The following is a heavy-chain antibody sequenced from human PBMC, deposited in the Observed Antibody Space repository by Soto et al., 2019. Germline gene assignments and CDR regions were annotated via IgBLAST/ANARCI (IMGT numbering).Heavy chain of an antibody. CDR1: GGPFSGYY. CDR2: INHSGST. J-gene: IGHJ4*02. Sequence: SETLSLTCAVYGGPFSGYYWSWIRQPPGKGLEWIGEINHSGSTNYNPSLKSRVTISVDTSKNQFSLKLSSVTAADTAVYYCASDLTTSYWGQGTLVTVSS. D-gene: IGHD2-2*01. CDR3: ASDLTTSY. V-gene: IGHV4-34*01.